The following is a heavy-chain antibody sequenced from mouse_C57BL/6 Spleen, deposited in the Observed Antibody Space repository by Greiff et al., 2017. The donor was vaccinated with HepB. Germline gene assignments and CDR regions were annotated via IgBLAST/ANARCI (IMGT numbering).Heavy chain of an antibody. D-gene: IGHD1-1*01. CDR1: GFTFSSYA. CDR2: ISDGGSYT. CDR3: ARVYGSSKAWFAY. J-gene: IGHJ3*01. Sequence: EVKLEESGGGLVKPGGSLKLSCAASGFTFSSYAMSWVRQTPEKRLEWVATISDGGSYTYYPDNVKGRFTISRDNAKNNLYLQMSHLKSEDTAMYYCARVYGSSKAWFAYWGQGTLVTVSA. V-gene: IGHV5-4*03.